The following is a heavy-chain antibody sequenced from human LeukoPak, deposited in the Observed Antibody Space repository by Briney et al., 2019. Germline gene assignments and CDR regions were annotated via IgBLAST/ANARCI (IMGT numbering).Heavy chain of an antibody. V-gene: IGHV4-30-2*01. J-gene: IGHJ4*02. D-gene: IGHD6-13*01. CDR3: ARLSIAAAGSFDY. CDR1: GGSISSGGYS. CDR2: IYHSGST. Sequence: SETLSLTCAVSGGSISSGGYSWSWIRQPPGKGLEWIGYIYHSGSTYYNPSLKSRVTISVDTSKNQFSLKLSSVTAADTAVYYCARLSIAAAGSFDYWGQGTLVTVSS.